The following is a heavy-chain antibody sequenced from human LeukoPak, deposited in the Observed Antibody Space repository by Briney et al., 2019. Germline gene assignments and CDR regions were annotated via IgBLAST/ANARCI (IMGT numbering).Heavy chain of an antibody. CDR3: ARLYYYDSSGYYEQGYFDY. CDR1: GGSISSYY. CDR2: IYYSGST. D-gene: IGHD3-22*01. Sequence: SETLSLTCTVSGGSISSYYWSWIRQPPGKGLEWIGYIYYSGSTNYNPSLKSRVTISVDTSKNQFSLKLSSVTAADMAVYYCARLYYYDSSGYYEQGYFDYWGQGTLVTVSS. J-gene: IGHJ4*02. V-gene: IGHV4-59*01.